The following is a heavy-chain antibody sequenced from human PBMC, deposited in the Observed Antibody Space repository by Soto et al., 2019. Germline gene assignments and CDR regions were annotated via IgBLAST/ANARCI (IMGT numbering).Heavy chain of an antibody. Sequence: QVQLQQWGAGLLKPSETLSLTCAVYGGSFSGYYWSWIRQPPGKGLEWIGEINHSGSTNYNPSLTSRVTISVDTPKTQFSLKLSSVPAADTAVYYWASGLGVATIPMDVWGQGTTVTVSS. CDR2: INHSGST. CDR3: ASGLGVATIPMDV. CDR1: GGSFSGYY. J-gene: IGHJ6*02. D-gene: IGHD5-12*01. V-gene: IGHV4-34*01.